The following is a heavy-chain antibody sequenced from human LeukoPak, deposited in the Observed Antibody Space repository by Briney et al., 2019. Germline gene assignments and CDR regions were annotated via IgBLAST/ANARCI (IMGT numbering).Heavy chain of an antibody. CDR1: GFSFRTYS. CDR2: ISPTSWTI. V-gene: IGHV3-21*01. J-gene: IGHJ3*01. CDR3: TRDAGQFVDHDVFDF. Sequence: GGSLRLSCAASGFSFRTYSMNWVRQAPGRGLEWVSSISPTSWTIYQADSVKGRSTVSRDNAKNSVFLQMDSLRAEDGAVYYCTRDAGQFVDHDVFDFWGQGTMVTVSS. D-gene: IGHD3-10*01.